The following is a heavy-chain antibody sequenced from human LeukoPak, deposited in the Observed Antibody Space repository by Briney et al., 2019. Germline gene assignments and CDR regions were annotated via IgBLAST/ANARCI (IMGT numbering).Heavy chain of an antibody. D-gene: IGHD1-26*01. V-gene: IGHV1-2*02. J-gene: IGHJ3*02. CDR2: INPNSGGT. CDR1: GYTFTGYY. CDR3: ARDAGGSEDAFDI. Sequence: GASVKVSCKASGYTFTGYYMHWVRQAPGQGLEWMGWINPNSGGTNYAQKFQGRVTMTRDTSISTAYMELSRLRSDDTAVYYCARDAGGSEDAFDIWGQGTMLTVSS.